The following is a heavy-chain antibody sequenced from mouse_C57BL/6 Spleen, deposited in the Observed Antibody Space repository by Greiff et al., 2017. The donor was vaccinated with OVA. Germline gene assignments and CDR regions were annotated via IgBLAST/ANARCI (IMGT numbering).Heavy chain of an antibody. CDR1: GYTFTDYY. D-gene: IGHD1-1*01. J-gene: IGHJ2*01. Sequence: VQLQQSGAELVRPGASVKLSCKASGYTFTDYYINWVKQRPGQGLEWIARIYPGSGNTYYNEKFKGKATLTAEKSSSTAYMQLSSLTSEDSAVYFCARRVTTVVGYFDYWGQGTTLTVSS. CDR3: ARRVTTVVGYFDY. CDR2: IYPGSGNT. V-gene: IGHV1-76*01.